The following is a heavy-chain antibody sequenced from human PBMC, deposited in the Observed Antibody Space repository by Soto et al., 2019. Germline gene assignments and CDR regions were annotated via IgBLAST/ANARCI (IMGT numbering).Heavy chain of an antibody. Sequence: GGSLRLSCAASGFTFSSYWMTWARQAPGKGLEWVANIKLDGSEEYYVDSVKGRYTISRDNAKNSLYLQMNSLRAEDTAVYYCARHWEWAFDIWGQGTMVTVSS. V-gene: IGHV3-7*01. CDR1: GFTFSSYW. J-gene: IGHJ3*02. CDR3: ARHWEWAFDI. CDR2: IKLDGSEE. D-gene: IGHD3-3*01.